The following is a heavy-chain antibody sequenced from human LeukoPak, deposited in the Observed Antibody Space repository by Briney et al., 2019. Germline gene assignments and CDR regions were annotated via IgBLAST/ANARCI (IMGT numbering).Heavy chain of an antibody. D-gene: IGHD5-24*01. CDR3: ARGWLQFPYYYYYMDV. CDR1: GGSMRSTSYY. V-gene: IGHV4-39*07. CDR2: AFYSGST. J-gene: IGHJ6*03. Sequence: SETLSLTCTVSGGSMRSTSYYWGWIRQPPGKGLEWIGSAFYSGSTYYNPSLKSRVTVSVDTSKNQFSLKLSSVTAADTAVYYCARGWLQFPYYYYYMDVWGKGTTVTVSS.